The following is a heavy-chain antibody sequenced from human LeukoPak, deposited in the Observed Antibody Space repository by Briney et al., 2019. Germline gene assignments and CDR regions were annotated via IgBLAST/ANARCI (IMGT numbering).Heavy chain of an antibody. Sequence: SETLSLTCTVSGGSISSGAYFWTWIRQHPGKGLEWIGYIYYSGSTYYNPSFKSRVTISADTSKNQFSLKLSSVTAADTAVYYCARGAYYDSSAYGYWGQGTLVTVSS. CDR1: GGSISSGAYF. CDR3: ARGAYYDSSAYGY. CDR2: IYYSGST. J-gene: IGHJ4*02. D-gene: IGHD3-22*01. V-gene: IGHV4-31*03.